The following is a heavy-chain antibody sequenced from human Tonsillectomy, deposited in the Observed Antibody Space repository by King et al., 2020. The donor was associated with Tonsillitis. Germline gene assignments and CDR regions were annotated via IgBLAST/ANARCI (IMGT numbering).Heavy chain of an antibody. CDR3: VRYAEVNSGSYYFDF. V-gene: IGHV4-61*01. D-gene: IGHD1-26*01. Sequence: QLQESGPGLVKPSETLSLTCSVSGGSVSSGSYYWSWIRQPPGKGLEWIGYIYYSGSTHYNPSLKSRVTISVDTSKNQFSLKLSSVTAADTAVYYCVRYAEVNSGSYYFDFWGQGTLVTVSS. J-gene: IGHJ4*02. CDR2: IYYSGST. CDR1: GGSVSSGSYY.